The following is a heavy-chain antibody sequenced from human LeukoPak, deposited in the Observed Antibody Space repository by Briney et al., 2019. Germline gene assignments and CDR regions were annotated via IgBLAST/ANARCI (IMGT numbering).Heavy chain of an antibody. CDR1: GYTFTGYY. Sequence: ASVKVSCKASGYTFTGYYMHWVRQAPGQGLEWMGWINPNSGGTNYAQKFQGRVTMTRGTSISTAYMELSRLRSDDTAVYYCAGYGIAAAGTIDYWGQGTLVTVSS. CDR3: AGYGIAAAGTIDY. CDR2: INPNSGGT. D-gene: IGHD6-13*01. V-gene: IGHV1-2*02. J-gene: IGHJ4*02.